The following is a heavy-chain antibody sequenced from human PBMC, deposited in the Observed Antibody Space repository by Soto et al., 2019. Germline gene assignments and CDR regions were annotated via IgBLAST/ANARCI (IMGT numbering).Heavy chain of an antibody. D-gene: IGHD6-13*01. CDR3: ARGGIAAAAGPFDY. Sequence: PSETLSLTCAVYGGSFSGYYWSWIRQPPGKGLEWIGEINHSGSTNYNPSLKSRVTISVDTSKNQFSLKLSSVTAADTAVYYCARGGIAAAAGPFDYWGQGTLVTVSS. V-gene: IGHV4-34*01. CDR1: GGSFSGYY. CDR2: INHSGST. J-gene: IGHJ4*02.